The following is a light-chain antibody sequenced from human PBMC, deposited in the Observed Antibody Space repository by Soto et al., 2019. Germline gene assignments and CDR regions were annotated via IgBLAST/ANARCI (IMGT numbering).Light chain of an antibody. V-gene: IGKV3-20*01. J-gene: IGKJ4*01. CDR1: QSVDSST. Sequence: EIVLTQSPGTLSLSPGERATLSCRASQSVDSSTLAWYQQKPGQAPRLLISGASNRATGIPDRFSGSGSGPDFTLAISRLEPEDFAVYYCQHFDDSLTFGGGTKVEIK. CDR3: QHFDDSLT. CDR2: GAS.